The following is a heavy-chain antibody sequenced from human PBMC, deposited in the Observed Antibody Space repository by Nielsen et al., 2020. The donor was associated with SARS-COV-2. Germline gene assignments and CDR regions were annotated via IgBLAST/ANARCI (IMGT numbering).Heavy chain of an antibody. D-gene: IGHD4-23*01. CDR1: GFSFGIYS. CDR3: SSPTVAY. V-gene: IGHV3-73*01. J-gene: IGHJ4*02. Sequence: GGSLRLSCAASGFSFGIYSMSWVRQAPGKGLEWLGRIRSYANEYATAYAASVKGRFTISRDDSKNTAYLQMNSLKTEDTAVYYCSSPTVAYWGQGTLVTVSS. CDR2: IRSYANEYAT.